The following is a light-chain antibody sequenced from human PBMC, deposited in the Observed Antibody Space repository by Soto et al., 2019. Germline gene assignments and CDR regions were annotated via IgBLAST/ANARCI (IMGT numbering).Light chain of an antibody. Sequence: EIVMTQSPATLYVSQGETATLSCRAIQSVSNNLAWFQQKPGQAPRLLIYRASTRATGIPARFSGSGSGTEFTLAISSLQSEDFAVYYCQQCNNWPLTFGGGTKVEIK. CDR2: RAS. CDR1: QSVSNN. CDR3: QQCNNWPLT. J-gene: IGKJ4*02. V-gene: IGKV3-15*01.